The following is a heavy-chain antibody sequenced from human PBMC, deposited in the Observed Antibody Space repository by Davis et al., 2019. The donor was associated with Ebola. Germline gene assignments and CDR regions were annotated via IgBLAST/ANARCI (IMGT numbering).Heavy chain of an antibody. CDR2: ITSSGGST. D-gene: IGHD2-2*01. V-gene: IGHV3-23*01. CDR3: AKDTTSLGYYGMDV. J-gene: IGHJ6*04. CDR1: GFTFSSYA. Sequence: GGSLRLSCAASGFTFSSYAMTWARQFPGKGLEWVSAITSSGGSTYYADSVKGRFTISRDNSKNTLYLQMNSLRVDDTAVYYCAKDTTSLGYYGMDVWGKGTTVTVSS.